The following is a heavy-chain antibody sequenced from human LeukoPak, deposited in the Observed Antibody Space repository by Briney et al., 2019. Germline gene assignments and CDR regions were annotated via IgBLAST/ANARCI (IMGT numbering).Heavy chain of an antibody. CDR2: INFSGNT. CDR1: SGSIGSFY. J-gene: IGHJ4*02. D-gene: IGHD1-26*01. CDR3: TRGGSADPFEH. Sequence: PSETLSLTCTISSGSIGSFYWSWLRQPPGKGLEWIGYINFSGNTNYNSALKSRVTISIDTSKNQFSLKLNSVTAADTAVYYCTRGGSADPFEHWGQGTLVTVSS. V-gene: IGHV4-59*08.